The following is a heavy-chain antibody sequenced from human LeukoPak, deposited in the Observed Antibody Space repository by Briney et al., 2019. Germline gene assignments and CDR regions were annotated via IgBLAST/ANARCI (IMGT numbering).Heavy chain of an antibody. Sequence: SETLSLTCTVSGGSISSYYWSWIRQPPGKGLEWIGYIYYSGSTNYNPSLKSRVTISVDTTKPQFSLKLSSVTAADTAVYYCARHHYGSGSYYSDWFDPWGQGTLVTVSS. V-gene: IGHV4-59*08. CDR3: ARHHYGSGSYYSDWFDP. J-gene: IGHJ5*02. CDR2: IYYSGST. CDR1: GGSISSYY. D-gene: IGHD3-10*01.